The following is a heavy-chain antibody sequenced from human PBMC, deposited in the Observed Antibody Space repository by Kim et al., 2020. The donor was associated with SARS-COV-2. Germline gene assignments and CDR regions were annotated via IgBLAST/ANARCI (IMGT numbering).Heavy chain of an antibody. J-gene: IGHJ4*02. V-gene: IGHV4-39*01. Sequence: NPTLKRRVTISVDTSKNQFSLKLSSVTAADTAVYYCVRRDLIAVTSFDYWGQGTLVTVSS. CDR3: VRRDLIAVTSFDY. D-gene: IGHD4-17*01.